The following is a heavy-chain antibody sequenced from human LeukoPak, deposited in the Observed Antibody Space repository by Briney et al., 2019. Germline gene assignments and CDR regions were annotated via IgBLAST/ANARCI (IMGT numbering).Heavy chain of an antibody. CDR2: INPSGGTT. J-gene: IGHJ4*02. V-gene: IGHV1-46*01. CDR1: GYTFTSYF. CDR3: ARDRGLNVCPSDY. Sequence: ASAKVSCKASGYTFTSYFMHWVRQAPGQGLEWMGIINPSGGTTSYAQKFQGRVTMTRDTSTSAVYMELSSLRSEDTAVYYCARDRGLNVCPSDYWGQGTLVIVSS. D-gene: IGHD3-10*01.